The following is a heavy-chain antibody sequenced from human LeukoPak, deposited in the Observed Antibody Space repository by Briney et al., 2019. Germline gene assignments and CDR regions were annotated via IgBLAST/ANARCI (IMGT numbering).Heavy chain of an antibody. J-gene: IGHJ4*02. Sequence: SGTLSLTCAVSGGSISSSNWWSWVRQPPGKGLEWIGEIYHSGSTNYNPSLKSRVTISVDKSKNQFSLKLSSVTAADTTVYYCARSLTLFPYYYDSSGYYLDYWGQGTLVTVSS. CDR3: ARSLTLFPYYYDSSGYYLDY. CDR1: GGSISSSNW. V-gene: IGHV4-4*02. D-gene: IGHD3-22*01. CDR2: IYHSGST.